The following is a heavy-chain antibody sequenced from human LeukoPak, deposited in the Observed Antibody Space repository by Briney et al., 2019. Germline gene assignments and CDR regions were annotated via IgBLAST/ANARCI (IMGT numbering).Heavy chain of an antibody. D-gene: IGHD3-3*01. CDR1: GYTFSSYG. CDR2: ISCQSGKT. J-gene: IGHJ1*01. CDR3: ARDLPFEGLLEWLLEY. Sequence: EASVKVSCKASGYTFSSYGITWVRQAPGQGLEWMGWISCQSGKTKYAQKFQHRFTMTIDILTTTAYMELTSLTSDDTAVYYCARDLPFEGLLEWLLEYWGQGILVTVSS. V-gene: IGHV1-18*04.